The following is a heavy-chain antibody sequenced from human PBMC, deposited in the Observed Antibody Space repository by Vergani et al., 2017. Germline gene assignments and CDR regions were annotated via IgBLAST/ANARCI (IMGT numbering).Heavy chain of an antibody. V-gene: IGHV3-48*03. Sequence: EVQLVESGGGLVQPGGSLRLSCAASGFTFSSYEMNWVRQAPGKGLEWVSYISSSGSTIYYADSVKGRFTISRDNAKNSLYLQMNSLRAEDTAVYYCAREPEKYSSSWPVDGMDVWGQGTTVTVSS. D-gene: IGHD6-13*01. CDR1: GFTFSSYE. CDR3: AREPEKYSSSWPVDGMDV. J-gene: IGHJ6*02. CDR2: ISSSGSTI.